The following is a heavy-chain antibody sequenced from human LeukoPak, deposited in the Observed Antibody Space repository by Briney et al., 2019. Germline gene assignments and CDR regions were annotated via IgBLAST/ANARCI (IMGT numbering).Heavy chain of an antibody. Sequence: GSSVKVSFKASGGTFSSYAISWVRQAPGQGLEWMGGIIPIFGTANYAQKFQGRVTITADESTSTAYMELSSLRSEDTAVYYCAGGPTGCSGGSCYYYWGQGTLVTVSS. CDR1: GGTFSSYA. D-gene: IGHD2-15*01. CDR3: AGGPTGCSGGSCYYY. J-gene: IGHJ4*02. V-gene: IGHV1-69*01. CDR2: IIPIFGTA.